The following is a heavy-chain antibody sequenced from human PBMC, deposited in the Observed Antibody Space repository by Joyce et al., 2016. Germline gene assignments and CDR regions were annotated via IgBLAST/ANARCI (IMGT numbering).Heavy chain of an antibody. CDR2: VSASGGRT. D-gene: IGHD3-3*01. Sequence: EVQILESGGDLVQPGGSLRVSCAASGFAFKSYARTWVRQAPGKGLEWVSSVSASGGRTDYAESVKGRFTISRDNFNNTVYLQMNSLRAEDTATYYCAKDRGVFLGYYFESWGQGTLVIVSS. CDR1: GFAFKSYA. CDR3: AKDRGVFLGYYFES. J-gene: IGHJ4*02. V-gene: IGHV3-23*01.